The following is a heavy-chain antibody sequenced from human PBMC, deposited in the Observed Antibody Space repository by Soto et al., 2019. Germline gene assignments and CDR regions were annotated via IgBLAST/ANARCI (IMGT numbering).Heavy chain of an antibody. CDR2: IDPSDSYT. V-gene: IGHV5-10-1*01. CDR1: GYSFTSYW. CDR3: ARLAQRAGDYVWGSYRDPPYYFDY. D-gene: IGHD3-16*02. J-gene: IGHJ4*02. Sequence: GESLKISCKGSGYSFTSYWISWVRQMPGKGLEWMGRIDPSDSYTNYSPSFQGHVTISADKSISTAYLQWSSLKASDTAMYYCARLAQRAGDYVWGSYRDPPYYFDYWGQGTLVTVSS.